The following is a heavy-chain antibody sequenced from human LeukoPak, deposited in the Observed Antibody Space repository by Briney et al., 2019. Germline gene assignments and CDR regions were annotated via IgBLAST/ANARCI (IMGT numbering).Heavy chain of an antibody. CDR3: ARGGYHAYYLDX. J-gene: IGHJ4*02. CDR2: INSGETVT. D-gene: IGHD5-18*01. CDR1: GFTFSDFW. Sequence: GGSLRLSCAASGFTFSDFWMHWVRQAPGKGLVWVSRINSGETVTNYADSVKGRLTISRDNAKNTLYLQMNSLRAEDTAVYYCARGGYHAYYLDXXXXGSLVTVSS. V-gene: IGHV3-74*01.